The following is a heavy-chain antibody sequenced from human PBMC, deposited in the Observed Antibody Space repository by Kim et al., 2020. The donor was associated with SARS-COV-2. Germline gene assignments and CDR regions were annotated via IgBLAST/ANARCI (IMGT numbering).Heavy chain of an antibody. Sequence: SETLSLTCAVYGGSFSGYYWSWIRQPPGKGLEWIGEINHSGSTNYNPSLKSRVTISLNTSNNNLHQKQSYVTTADTAAFYCGTGHMGWSAYY. CDR1: GGSFSGYY. V-gene: IGHV4-34*01. CDR3: GTGHMGWSAYY. J-gene: IGHJ6*01. CDR2: INHSGST.